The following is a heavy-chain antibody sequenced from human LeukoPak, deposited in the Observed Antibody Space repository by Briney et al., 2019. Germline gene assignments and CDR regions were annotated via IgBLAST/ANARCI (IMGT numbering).Heavy chain of an antibody. Sequence: GGSLRLSCAASGFTFSTYTLSWVGQTPGKGLEWVSIISGSGVTTYYADSVKGRFIISRDNSKNTLYLQMYSLRAEDTAIYYCAKHPLSGNFDYWGQGTLVTVSS. CDR1: GFTFSTYT. CDR2: ISGSGVTT. D-gene: IGHD2/OR15-2a*01. J-gene: IGHJ4*02. V-gene: IGHV3-23*01. CDR3: AKHPLSGNFDY.